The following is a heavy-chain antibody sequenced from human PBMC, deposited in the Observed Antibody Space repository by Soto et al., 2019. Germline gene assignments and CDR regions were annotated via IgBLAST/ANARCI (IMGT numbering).Heavy chain of an antibody. V-gene: IGHV4-4*02. Sequence: QVQLQESGPGLVKPSGTLSLTCAVSGGSISSSNWWSWVRQPPGKGLEWIGEIYHSGSTNYNPSLKSRVTMSLDTSKHPFSLMLSSVTAAETAVYYCARVPRAAAGTDWGQGTLVTVSS. CDR1: GGSISSSNW. CDR3: ARVPRAAAGTD. J-gene: IGHJ4*02. D-gene: IGHD6-13*01. CDR2: IYHSGST.